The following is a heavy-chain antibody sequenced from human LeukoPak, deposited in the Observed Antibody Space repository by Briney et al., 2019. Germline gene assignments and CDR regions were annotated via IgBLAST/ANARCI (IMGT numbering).Heavy chain of an antibody. CDR2: INSDGGST. CDR1: GFTFSSYW. Sequence: GGSLRLSCVASGFTFSSYWIHRVRQAPGKGLVWVSRINSDGGSTDYADSVKGRFTISRDNAKNTLYLQMNSLRAEDTAVYYCARVGIDRYYFDYWGQGTLVTVSS. D-gene: IGHD2-15*01. V-gene: IGHV3-74*01. J-gene: IGHJ4*02. CDR3: ARVGIDRYYFDY.